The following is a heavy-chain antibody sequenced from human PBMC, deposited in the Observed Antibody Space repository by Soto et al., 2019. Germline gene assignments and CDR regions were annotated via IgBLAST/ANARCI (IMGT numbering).Heavy chain of an antibody. CDR3: ARVQRPATRNYYYYGMDV. CDR1: GGTFGSYA. D-gene: IGHD2-15*01. CDR2: IIPIFGTA. V-gene: IGHV1-69*13. Sequence: ASVKVSCKASGGTFGSYAISWVRQAPGQGLEWMGGIIPIFGTANYPQKFQVRVMITADESTSTAYMELSSLRSEDTAVYYCARVQRPATRNYYYYGMDVWGQGTTVTVSS. J-gene: IGHJ6*02.